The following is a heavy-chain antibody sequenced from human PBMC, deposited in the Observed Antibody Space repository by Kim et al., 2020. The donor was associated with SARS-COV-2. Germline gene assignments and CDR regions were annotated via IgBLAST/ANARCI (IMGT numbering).Heavy chain of an antibody. CDR2: ISYSGST. D-gene: IGHD3-10*01. CDR3: AIPGGLLHADVFDI. Sequence: SETLSLTCTVSGGSVSSSNSYWGWVRQPPGKGLEWIGTISYSGSTYYNPSLKSRVTISVDTSKNHFSLKLNSVTAADTAVYYCAIPGGLLHADVFDIWGHGTMVAVSS. CDR1: GGSVSSSNSY. V-gene: IGHV4-39*02. J-gene: IGHJ3*02.